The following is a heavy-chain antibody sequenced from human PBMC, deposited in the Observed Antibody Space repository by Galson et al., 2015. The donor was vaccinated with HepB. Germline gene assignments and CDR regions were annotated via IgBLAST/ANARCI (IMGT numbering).Heavy chain of an antibody. D-gene: IGHD2-15*01. V-gene: IGHV1-18*01. Sequence: SVKVSCKASGYTFTSYGISWVRQAPGQGLEWMGWISAYNGNTNYAQKLQGRVTMTTDTSTSTAYMELRSLRSDDTAVYYCARDCSGGSCYLRFGYWGQGTLVTVSS. CDR3: ARDCSGGSCYLRFGY. CDR2: ISAYNGNT. J-gene: IGHJ4*02. CDR1: GYTFTSYG.